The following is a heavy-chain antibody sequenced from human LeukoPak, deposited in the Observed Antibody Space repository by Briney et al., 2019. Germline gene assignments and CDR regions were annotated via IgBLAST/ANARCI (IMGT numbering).Heavy chain of an antibody. CDR3: ARLGFCRGDNCLDDY. Sequence: PSETLSLTCTVSGGSISPYYWSWIRQPPGKGLEYIGYIYYTGGTSYNPSLKSRVTISLDTSKNQFSLKLSSVTATDTAVYYCARLGFCRGDNCLDDYWGQGTLVTVSS. J-gene: IGHJ4*02. CDR1: GGSISPYY. D-gene: IGHD2-15*01. CDR2: IYYTGGT. V-gene: IGHV4-59*08.